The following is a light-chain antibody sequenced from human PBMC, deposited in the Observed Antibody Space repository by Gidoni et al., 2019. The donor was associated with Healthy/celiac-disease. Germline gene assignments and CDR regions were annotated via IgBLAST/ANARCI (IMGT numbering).Light chain of an antibody. CDR2: DAS. V-gene: IGKV3-11*01. Sequence: EIVLTKSPATLSLSPGERATLSCRASQSVSSYLAWYQQKPGQAPRLLIYDASNRATGIPARFSGSGSGTDFTLTISSLEPEDFAVYYCQRRSNWPITFGQGARLEIK. J-gene: IGKJ5*01. CDR3: QRRSNWPIT. CDR1: QSVSSY.